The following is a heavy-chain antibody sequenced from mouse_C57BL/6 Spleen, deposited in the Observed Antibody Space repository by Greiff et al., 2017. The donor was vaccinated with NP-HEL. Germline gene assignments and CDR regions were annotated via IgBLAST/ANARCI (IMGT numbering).Heavy chain of an antibody. Sequence: QVQLKQPGAELVRPGTSVKLSCKASGYTFTSYWMHWVKQRPGQGLEWIGVIDPSDSYTNYNQKFKGKATLTVDTSSSTAYMQLSSLTSEDSAVYYCAREVGSRYFDVWGTGTTVTVSS. V-gene: IGHV1-59*01. D-gene: IGHD1-1*01. CDR3: AREVGSRYFDV. CDR1: GYTFTSYW. J-gene: IGHJ1*03. CDR2: IDPSDSYT.